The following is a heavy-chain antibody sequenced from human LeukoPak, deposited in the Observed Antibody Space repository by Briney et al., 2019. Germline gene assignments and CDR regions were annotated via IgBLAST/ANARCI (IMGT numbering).Heavy chain of an antibody. D-gene: IGHD5-12*01. V-gene: IGHV1-69*01. J-gene: IGHJ5*02. CDR1: GGTFSSYA. Sequence: RASVKVSCKASGGTFSSYAISWVRQAPGQGLEWMGGIIPIFGTANYAQKFQGRVTITADESTSTAYMELSSLRSEDTAVYYCARGEWLRTNWFDPWGQGTLVTVSS. CDR2: IIPIFGTA. CDR3: ARGEWLRTNWFDP.